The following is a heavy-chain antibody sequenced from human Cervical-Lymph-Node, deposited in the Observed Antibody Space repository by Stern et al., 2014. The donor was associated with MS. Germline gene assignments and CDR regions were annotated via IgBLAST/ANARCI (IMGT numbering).Heavy chain of an antibody. J-gene: IGHJ4*02. Sequence: QVQLVESGPGLVKPSETLSLTCSVSGGSISSYYWNWIRQPPGKGLEWIANVHYSGTTNYNPSLKSRFPNLLDTSMKKISLKLTSVTAADTAVYYCAGSGTYYPDYWGQGILVTVSS. CDR1: GGSISSYY. CDR2: VHYSGTT. D-gene: IGHD3-3*01. CDR3: AGSGTYYPDY. V-gene: IGHV4-59*08.